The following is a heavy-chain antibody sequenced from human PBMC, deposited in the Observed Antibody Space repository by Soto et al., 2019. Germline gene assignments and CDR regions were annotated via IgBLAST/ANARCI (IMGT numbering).Heavy chain of an antibody. CDR2: ISYDGSNE. V-gene: IGHV3-30*18. J-gene: IGHJ6*02. Sequence: QVQLVESGGGVVPPGRSLRLSCVASGFTFSSYAMHWVRQAPGKGLEWVAVISYDGSNEYYGDSVKGRFTISRDNSKNTLSLQMNTLRVEDMAVYYCAKATSAYGDYYYYGMDVWGQGTTVTVSS. D-gene: IGHD4-17*01. CDR1: GFTFSSYA. CDR3: AKATSAYGDYYYYGMDV.